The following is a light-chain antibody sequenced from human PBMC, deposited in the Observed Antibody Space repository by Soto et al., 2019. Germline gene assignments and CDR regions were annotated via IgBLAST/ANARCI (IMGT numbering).Light chain of an antibody. CDR2: AAS. Sequence: DIQMTQSPSSLSASVGDRVTITCRASQSISNSLNWYQQKAGNAPKVLIYAASNLQSGVPSNFSGSGSGTEFTLTISSLQPEDFATYYCQQYNSYPWTFGQGTKVDVK. CDR3: QQYNSYPWT. V-gene: IGKV1-16*02. J-gene: IGKJ1*01. CDR1: QSISNS.